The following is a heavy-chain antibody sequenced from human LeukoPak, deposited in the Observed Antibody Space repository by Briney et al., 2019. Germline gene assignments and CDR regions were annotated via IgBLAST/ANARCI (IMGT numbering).Heavy chain of an antibody. V-gene: IGHV1-2*04. CDR1: GYTSTGYY. CDR2: INPKSGDT. CDR3: ARGGPGRSFDY. Sequence: GASVKVSCKASGYTSTGYYIHWVRQAPGQGLEWMGWINPKSGDTDYAQKFRGWVTMARDTSISTAYMEMSRLKSDDTAVYYCARGGPGRSFDYWGQGTLVTVSS. J-gene: IGHJ4*02.